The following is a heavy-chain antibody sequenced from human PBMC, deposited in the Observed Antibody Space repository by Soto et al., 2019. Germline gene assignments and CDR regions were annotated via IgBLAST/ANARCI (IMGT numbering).Heavy chain of an antibody. CDR2: IYPGDSDA. J-gene: IGHJ6*02. D-gene: IGHD3-22*01. CDR1: GYSFTSYW. V-gene: IGHV5-51*01. Sequence: PGESLKISCKGSGYSFTSYWIGWVRQMPGKGLEWVGIIYPGDSDARYSPSFQCHVTISADKSISTAYRQWSSLKASDTAMYYCARLGIEYYYDSSGYPPGFSSYYGMDVWGQGTTVTVSS. CDR3: ARLGIEYYYDSSGYPPGFSSYYGMDV.